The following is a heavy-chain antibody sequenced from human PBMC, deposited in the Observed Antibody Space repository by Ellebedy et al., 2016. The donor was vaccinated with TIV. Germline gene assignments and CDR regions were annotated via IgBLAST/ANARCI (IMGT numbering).Heavy chain of an antibody. CDR2: ISATGGSK. CDR3: AKDGRLNAVTTPFDN. Sequence: PGGSLRLSCAASGFTLTEYGMMWVRKAPGQGLEWVSSISATGGSKYYADSVKGRFTISSYNSKNTVFLQMNSLRVEDSGLYYCAKDGRLNAVTTPFDNWGQGTLVTGSS. CDR1: GFTLTEYG. J-gene: IGHJ4*02. V-gene: IGHV3-23*01. D-gene: IGHD4-17*01.